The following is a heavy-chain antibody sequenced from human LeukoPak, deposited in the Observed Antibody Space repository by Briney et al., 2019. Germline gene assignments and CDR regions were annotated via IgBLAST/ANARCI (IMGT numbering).Heavy chain of an antibody. V-gene: IGHV3-53*01. CDR3: ARGPRAATGRSYDY. Sequence: PGGSLRLSCAASEFTFSSYSMSWVRQAPGKGLEWVSVIYPGGRTYYADSVKGRFTISRDNSKNTLYLQLNSLRAEDTAVYYCARGPRAATGRSYDYWGQGTLVTVSS. D-gene: IGHD6-13*01. CDR1: EFTFSSYS. J-gene: IGHJ4*02. CDR2: IYPGGRT.